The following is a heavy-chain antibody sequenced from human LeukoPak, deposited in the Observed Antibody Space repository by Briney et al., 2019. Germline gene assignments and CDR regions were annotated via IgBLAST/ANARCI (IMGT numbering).Heavy chain of an antibody. D-gene: IGHD4/OR15-4a*01. Sequence: GGSLRLSCAASGFTFSSYSMNWVPEAPGKGLEWVSVISSSSSYIYYADSVKGRFTISRDNANNSLYLQMNSLRAEDTAVYYCARDFRGADYWGQGTLVTVSS. CDR2: ISSSSSYI. J-gene: IGHJ4*02. CDR1: GFTFSSYS. V-gene: IGHV3-21*05. CDR3: ARDFRGADY.